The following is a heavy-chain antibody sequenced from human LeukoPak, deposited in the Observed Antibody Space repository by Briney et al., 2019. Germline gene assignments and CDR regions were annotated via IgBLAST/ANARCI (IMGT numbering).Heavy chain of an antibody. CDR3: ARGVSWFGELLSYYYGMDV. Sequence: ASVKVSCTASGYTFTSYGISWVRQAPGQGLEWMGWISAYNGNTNYAQKLQGRVTMTTDTSTSTAYMELRSLRSDDMAVYYCARGVSWFGELLSYYYGMDVWGQGTTVTVSS. J-gene: IGHJ6*02. CDR2: ISAYNGNT. CDR1: GYTFTSYG. V-gene: IGHV1-18*03. D-gene: IGHD3-10*01.